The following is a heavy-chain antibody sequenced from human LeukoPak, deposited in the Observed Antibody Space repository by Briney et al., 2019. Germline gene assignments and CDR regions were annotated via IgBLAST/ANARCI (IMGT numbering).Heavy chain of an antibody. Sequence: PGGSLRLSCAASGFTFSSYTMNWVRQAPGKGLEWVSGINWNGGSTGYADSVKGRFTISRDNAKNSLYLQMNSLRAEDTALYYCARDEVLRYFDLDDAFDIWGQGTMVTVSS. D-gene: IGHD3-9*01. V-gene: IGHV3-20*04. J-gene: IGHJ3*02. CDR1: GFTFSSYT. CDR2: INWNGGST. CDR3: ARDEVLRYFDLDDAFDI.